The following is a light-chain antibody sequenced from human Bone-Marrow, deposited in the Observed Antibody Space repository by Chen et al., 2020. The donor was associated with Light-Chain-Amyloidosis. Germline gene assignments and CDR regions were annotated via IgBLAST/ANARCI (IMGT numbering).Light chain of an antibody. CDR2: GSS. CDR3: QQYGTSPLT. Sequence: EIVLTQSPGTLSLSPGEGANLSCRAIQTISSNYLTWYQHTFGQAPRLLIYGSSTSATGIPDRLTGSGSGTDFTLTIHRLEPGYFAMDYCQQYGTSPLTFVGGTKGEIK. CDR1: QTISSNY. J-gene: IGKJ4*01. V-gene: IGKV3-20*01.